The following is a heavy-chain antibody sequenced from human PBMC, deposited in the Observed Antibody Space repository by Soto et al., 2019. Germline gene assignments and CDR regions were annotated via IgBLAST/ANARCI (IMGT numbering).Heavy chain of an antibody. V-gene: IGHV1-69*04. CDR1: GYTFTSYG. CDR3: ARGGSNSSSWYGYYFDY. J-gene: IGHJ4*02. CDR2: IIPILGIA. Sequence: GASVKVSCKASGYTFTSYGISWVRQAPGQGLEWMGRIIPILGIANYAQKFQGRVTITADKSTSTAYMELSSLRSEDTAVYYCARGGSNSSSWYGYYFDYWGQGTLVTVSS. D-gene: IGHD6-13*01.